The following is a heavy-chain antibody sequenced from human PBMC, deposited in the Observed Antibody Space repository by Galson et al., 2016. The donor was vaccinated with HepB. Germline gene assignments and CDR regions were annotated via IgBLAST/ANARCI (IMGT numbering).Heavy chain of an antibody. CDR1: GFTFSSYA. Sequence: SLRLSCAASGFTFSSYAMHWVRQAPGKGLEWVAVISYDGSNKYYADSVKGRFTISRDNSKNTLYLQMNSLRAEDTAVYYCARDRRRYFDWFVLWGQGTLVTVPS. CDR3: ARDRRRYFDWFVL. V-gene: IGHV3-30-3*01. CDR2: ISYDGSNK. J-gene: IGHJ4*02. D-gene: IGHD3-9*01.